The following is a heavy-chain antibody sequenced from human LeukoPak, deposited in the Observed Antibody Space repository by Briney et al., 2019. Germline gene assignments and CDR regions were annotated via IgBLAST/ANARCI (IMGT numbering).Heavy chain of an antibody. CDR1: GFTFSSYG. D-gene: IGHD4/OR15-4a*01. CDR3: AKDQGAGVHAFDI. Sequence: GGSLRLSCAASGFTFSSYGMHWVRQAPGKGLEWVAFIRYDGSNKYYADSVKGRFTISRDNSKNTLYLQMNSLRAEDTAVYYRAKDQGAGVHAFDIWGQGTMVTVSS. J-gene: IGHJ3*02. CDR2: IRYDGSNK. V-gene: IGHV3-30*02.